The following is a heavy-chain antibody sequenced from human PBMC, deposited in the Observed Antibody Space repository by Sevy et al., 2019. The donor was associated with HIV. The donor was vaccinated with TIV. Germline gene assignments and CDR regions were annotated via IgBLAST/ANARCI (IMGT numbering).Heavy chain of an antibody. CDR2: INPNSGGT. J-gene: IGHJ5*02. CDR3: ARVALSVVGATKIWFDP. CDR1: GYTFTGYY. Sequence: ASVKVSCKASGYTFTGYYLHWVRQAPGQGLEWMGWINPNSGGTKYARKFQGRVTMTRDTSISTAYMELSGLRSDDTAVYYCARVALSVVGATKIWFDPWGQGTLVTVSS. V-gene: IGHV1-2*02. D-gene: IGHD1-26*01.